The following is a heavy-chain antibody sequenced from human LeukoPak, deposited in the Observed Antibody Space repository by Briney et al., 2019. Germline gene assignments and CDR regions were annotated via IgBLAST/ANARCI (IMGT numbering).Heavy chain of an antibody. V-gene: IGHV3-30*04. D-gene: IGHD1/OR15-1a*01. CDR2: ISNDGSNK. CDR3: AKISWDGRGTFD. Sequence: PGRSLRLSCAASGFTFSSYTMHWVRQAPGKGLELAAVISNDGSNKYYADSVKGRFNNSRDNSQDTLSLQMNSLRAEDTAVYYCAKISWDGRGTFDWGRGTLVTVSS. CDR1: GFTFSSYT. J-gene: IGHJ4*02.